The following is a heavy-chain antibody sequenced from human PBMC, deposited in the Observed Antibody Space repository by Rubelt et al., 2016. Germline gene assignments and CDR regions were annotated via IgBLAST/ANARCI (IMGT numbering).Heavy chain of an antibody. CDR3: ARDLGLIAAAGFDY. Sequence: GQGLEWMGWINPNSGGTNYAQKFQGRVTMTRDTSISTAYMELSRLRSDDTAVYYCARDLGLIAAAGFDYWGQGTLVTVSS. CDR2: INPNSGGT. V-gene: IGHV1-2*02. D-gene: IGHD6-13*01. J-gene: IGHJ4*02.